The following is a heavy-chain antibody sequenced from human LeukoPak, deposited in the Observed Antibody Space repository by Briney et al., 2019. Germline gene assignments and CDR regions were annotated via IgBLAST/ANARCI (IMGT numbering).Heavy chain of an antibody. CDR2: IYDGGTT. CDR3: VKDYDILTGYFDY. D-gene: IGHD3-9*01. CDR1: GFTVSSSY. V-gene: IGHV3-66*01. J-gene: IGHJ4*02. Sequence: PGGSLRLSCAASGFTVSSSYMSWVRQAPGKGLEWVSSIYDGGTTHHADSLKGRFTISRDNSKNTLYLQMSSLRAEDTAVYYCVKDYDILTGYFDYWGQGTLVTVSS.